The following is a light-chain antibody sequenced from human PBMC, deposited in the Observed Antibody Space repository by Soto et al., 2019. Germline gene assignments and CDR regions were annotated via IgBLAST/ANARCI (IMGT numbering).Light chain of an antibody. CDR2: DAS. V-gene: IGKV1-13*02. CDR1: QGISSA. CDR3: QQFNSYPPLLT. Sequence: AIQLTQSPSSLSASVGDRVTITCRASQGISSALAWYQQKPGKAPKLLIYDASSLESGVPSRFSGSGSGTDFTLTISSLQPADFATYYCQQFNSYPPLLTFGGGTKVEIK. J-gene: IGKJ4*01.